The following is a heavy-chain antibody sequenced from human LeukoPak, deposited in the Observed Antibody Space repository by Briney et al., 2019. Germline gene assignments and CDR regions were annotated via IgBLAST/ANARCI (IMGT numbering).Heavy chain of an antibody. J-gene: IGHJ6*02. CDR3: ARDVRYCSSTSCHYYYYYGMDV. CDR2: IYYSGST. Sequence: SETLSFTCTVSGGSISSYYWSWIRQPPGKGLEWIGYIYYSGSTNYNPSLKSRVTISVDTSKNQFSLKLSSVTAADTAVYYCARDVRYCSSTSCHYYYYYGMDVWGQGTTVTVSS. D-gene: IGHD2-2*01. CDR1: GGSISSYY. V-gene: IGHV4-59*01.